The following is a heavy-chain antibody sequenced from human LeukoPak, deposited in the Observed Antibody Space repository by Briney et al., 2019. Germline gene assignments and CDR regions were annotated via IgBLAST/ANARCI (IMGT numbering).Heavy chain of an antibody. J-gene: IGHJ3*02. D-gene: IGHD3-3*01. CDR2: INHSGST. CDR3: ARTYYDFWSGAISADDNAFDI. V-gene: IGHV4-34*01. Sequence: PSETLSLTCAVYGGSFSGYYWSWIRQPPGKGLEWIGEINHSGSTNYNPSLKSRVTISVDTSKNQFSLRLSSVTAADTAVYYCARTYYDFWSGAISADDNAFDIWGQGTMVTVSS. CDR1: GGSFSGYY.